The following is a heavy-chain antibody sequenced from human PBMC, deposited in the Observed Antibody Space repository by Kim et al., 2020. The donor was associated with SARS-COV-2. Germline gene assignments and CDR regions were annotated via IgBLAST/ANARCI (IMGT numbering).Heavy chain of an antibody. CDR2: INHSGST. J-gene: IGHJ2*01. Sequence: SETLSLTCAVYGGSFSGYYWSWIRQPPGKGLEWIGEINHSGSTNYNPSLKSRVTISVDTSKNQFSLKLSSVTAADTAVYYCARGRGTVTNKWYFDLWGRGTLVTVSS. D-gene: IGHD4-17*01. V-gene: IGHV4-34*01. CDR3: ARGRGTVTNKWYFDL. CDR1: GGSFSGYY.